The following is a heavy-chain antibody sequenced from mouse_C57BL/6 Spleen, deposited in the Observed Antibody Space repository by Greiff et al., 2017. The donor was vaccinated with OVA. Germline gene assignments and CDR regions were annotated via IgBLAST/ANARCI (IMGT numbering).Heavy chain of an antibody. D-gene: IGHD2-4*01. CDR3: ARSGYDSAWFAY. CDR1: GYTFTDYY. V-gene: IGHV1-26*01. CDR2: INPNNGGT. Sequence: EVQLQQSGPELVKPGASVKISCKASGYTFTDYYMNWVKQSHGKSLEWIGDINPNNGGTSYNQKFKGKATLTVDKSSSTAYMELRSLTSEDSAVYYCARSGYDSAWFAYWGQGTLVTVSA. J-gene: IGHJ3*01.